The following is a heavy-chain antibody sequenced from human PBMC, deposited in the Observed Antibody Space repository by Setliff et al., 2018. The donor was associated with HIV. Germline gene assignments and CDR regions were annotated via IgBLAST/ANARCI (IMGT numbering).Heavy chain of an antibody. CDR2: IYYSGAT. CDR3: ARFDHASIDY. J-gene: IGHJ4*02. Sequence: SETLSLTCTVSGGSISSGNYYWNWIRQHPGKGLELIGYIYYSGATYYNPSLKSRVTLSIDTSKNQFSLNLSSVTAADTAVYYCARFDHASIDYWGQGTLVTVSS. V-gene: IGHV4-31*03. CDR1: GGSISSGNYY. D-gene: IGHD2-2*01.